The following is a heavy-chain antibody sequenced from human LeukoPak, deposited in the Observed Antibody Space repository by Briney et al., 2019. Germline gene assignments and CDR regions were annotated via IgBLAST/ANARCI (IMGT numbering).Heavy chain of an antibody. CDR2: INPNSGGT. D-gene: IGHD2-2*03. V-gene: IGHV1-2*02. Sequence: GASVKVSCKASGYTFTGYYMHWVRQAPGQGLEWMGWINPNSGGTNYAQKFQGRVTMTRDTSISTAYMELSRLRSDDTAVYYCARLPLDIVVVPAAEYYFDYWGQGTLVTVSS. CDR3: ARLPLDIVVVPAAEYYFDY. CDR1: GYTFTGYY. J-gene: IGHJ4*02.